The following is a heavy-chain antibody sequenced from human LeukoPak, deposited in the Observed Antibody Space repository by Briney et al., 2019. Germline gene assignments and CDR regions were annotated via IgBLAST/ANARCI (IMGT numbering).Heavy chain of an antibody. D-gene: IGHD3-22*01. CDR2: IRNKAKSYTT. CDR3: ARVVSGYYT. CDR1: GFTFSDHY. J-gene: IGHJ4*02. V-gene: IGHV3-72*01. Sequence: PGGSLRLSCAASGFTFSDHYMEWVRQAPGKGLEWVGRIRNKAKSYTTEYAASVKGRFTISRDDSKNSLYLQMNSLKTEDTAVYYCARVVSGYYTWGQGTLVTVSS.